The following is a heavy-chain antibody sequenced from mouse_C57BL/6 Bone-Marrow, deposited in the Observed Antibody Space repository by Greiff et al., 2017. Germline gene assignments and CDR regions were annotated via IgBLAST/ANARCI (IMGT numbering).Heavy chain of an antibody. D-gene: IGHD2-10*02. Sequence: QVQLQQSGPELVKPGASVKISCKASGYAFSSSWMNWVKQRPGKGLEWIGRIYPGDGETNYNGKFKGKATLTADKSSSTAYMQLSRLTSEDSAVYFCGLYGNYWYFDVWGTGTTVTVSS. CDR1: GYAFSSSW. CDR2: IYPGDGET. J-gene: IGHJ1*03. V-gene: IGHV1-82*01. CDR3: GLYGNYWYFDV.